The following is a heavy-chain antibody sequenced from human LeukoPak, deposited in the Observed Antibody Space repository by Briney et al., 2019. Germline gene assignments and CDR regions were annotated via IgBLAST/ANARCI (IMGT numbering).Heavy chain of an antibody. CDR3: ASEDNWNDGGSFDY. CDR2: IDYSGGSS. CDR1: GFTLSSYE. V-gene: IGHV3-23*01. J-gene: IGHJ4*02. Sequence: GGSLRLSCTVSGFTLSSYEMSWIRQDPGKGLEWVSSIDYSGGSSYYADSVKGRFTISRDDSKNTLYLQLNSLRAEDTAVYYCASEDNWNDGGSFDYWGQGTLVTVSS. D-gene: IGHD1-20*01.